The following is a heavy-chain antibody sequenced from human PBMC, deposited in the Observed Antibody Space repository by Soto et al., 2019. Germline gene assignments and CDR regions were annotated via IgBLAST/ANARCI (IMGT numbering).Heavy chain of an antibody. Sequence: ASETLSLTCAVYGGPFSGYYWSWIRQPPGKGLEWIGEINHSGSTNYNPSLKSRVTISVDTSKNQFSLKLSSVTAADTAVYYCARGRSITMITNWGQGTLVTVSS. CDR1: GGPFSGYY. D-gene: IGHD3-22*01. CDR2: INHSGST. V-gene: IGHV4-34*01. CDR3: ARGRSITMITN. J-gene: IGHJ4*02.